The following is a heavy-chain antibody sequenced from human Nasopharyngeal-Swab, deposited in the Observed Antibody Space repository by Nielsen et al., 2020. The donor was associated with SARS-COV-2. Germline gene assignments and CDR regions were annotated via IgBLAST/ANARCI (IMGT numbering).Heavy chain of an antibody. J-gene: IGHJ3*02. CDR2: ISSSGSTI. CDR1: GFTFSGYE. V-gene: IGHV3-48*03. Sequence: GESLKISCAASGFTFSGYEMNWVRQAPGKGLEWVSYISSSGSTIYYADSVKGRFTISRDNAKNSLYLQMNSLRAEDTAVYYCARNPTLRHSRRHAFDIWGQGTMVTVSS. CDR3: ARNPTLRHSRRHAFDI. D-gene: IGHD5/OR15-5a*01.